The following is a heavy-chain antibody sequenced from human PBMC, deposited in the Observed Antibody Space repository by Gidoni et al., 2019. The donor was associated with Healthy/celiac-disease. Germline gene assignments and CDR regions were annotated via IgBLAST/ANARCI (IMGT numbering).Heavy chain of an antibody. CDR2: ISGSGVST. CDR3: AKESAMITIFGVVPPYYYYGMDV. V-gene: IGHV3-23*01. Sequence: EVPLLESGGGLVQPGGSLRLSCAASGLPFSSYAMTGVRPAPGRGPGKGLELCSAISGSGVSTYDADSVQGRFTISRDNSKNTLYLQMNSLRAEDTAVYYCAKESAMITIFGVVPPYYYYGMDVWGQGTTVTVSS. D-gene: IGHD3-3*01. J-gene: IGHJ6*02. CDR1: GLPFSSYA.